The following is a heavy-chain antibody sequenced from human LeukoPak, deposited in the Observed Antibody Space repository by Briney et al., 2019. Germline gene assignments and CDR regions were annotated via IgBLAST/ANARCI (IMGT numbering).Heavy chain of an antibody. CDR1: GGSISSSNW. V-gene: IGHV4-4*02. D-gene: IGHD3-9*01. CDR2: IYHSGST. J-gene: IGHJ3*02. Sequence: SGTLSLTCAVSGGSISSSNWWSWVRPPPGKGLEWIGEIYHSGSTNYNPSLKSRVTISVDKPKNQFSLKLSSVTAADTAVYYCARTLRRILGYFDWLLRNDAFDIWGQGTMVTVSS. CDR3: ARTLRRILGYFDWLLRNDAFDI.